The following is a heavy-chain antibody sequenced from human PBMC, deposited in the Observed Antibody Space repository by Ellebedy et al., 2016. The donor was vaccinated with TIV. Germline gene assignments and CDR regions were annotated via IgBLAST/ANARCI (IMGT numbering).Heavy chain of an antibody. D-gene: IGHD1-26*01. CDR2: IKGDGSST. J-gene: IGHJ4*02. CDR1: GFTFSNYW. Sequence: GESLKISXTASGFTFSNYWMHWVRQAPGKELVWVSRIKGDGSSTSYADSVMGRFTISRDNTKNTLSLQMNSLRAEDTALYYCVRDGVGAPPFDYWGQGTLVTVSS. CDR3: VRDGVGAPPFDY. V-gene: IGHV3-74*01.